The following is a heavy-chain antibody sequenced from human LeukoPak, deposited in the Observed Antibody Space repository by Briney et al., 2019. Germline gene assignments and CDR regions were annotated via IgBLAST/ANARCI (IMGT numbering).Heavy chain of an antibody. J-gene: IGHJ4*02. CDR1: RFAFSSYD. Sequence: GGSLTLTCAGYRFAFSSYDMHGLRQAPGKGLEGLAVIWYDGSNKYYAGSVKGRFTIFRENSMNALDLQMTSLRGDDTAVYYCARGKAGDHDYWGQGTLVTVSS. CDR3: ARGKAGDHDY. CDR2: IWYDGSNK. D-gene: IGHD7-27*01. V-gene: IGHV3-33*01.